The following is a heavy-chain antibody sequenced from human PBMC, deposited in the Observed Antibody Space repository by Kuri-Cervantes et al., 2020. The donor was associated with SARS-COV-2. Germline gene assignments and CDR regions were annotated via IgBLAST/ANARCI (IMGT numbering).Heavy chain of an antibody. V-gene: IGHV3-48*03. J-gene: IGHJ4*02. Sequence: GGSLRLSCAVSGFTVSSYGMNWVRQAPGKGPEWVSHISSSGNTIYYADSVKGRFTTSRDNAKNSLYLQMNSLRAEDTAVYYCARDRVYFDYWGQGTLVTVSS. CDR3: ARDRVYFDY. CDR1: GFTVSSYG. CDR2: ISSSGNTI.